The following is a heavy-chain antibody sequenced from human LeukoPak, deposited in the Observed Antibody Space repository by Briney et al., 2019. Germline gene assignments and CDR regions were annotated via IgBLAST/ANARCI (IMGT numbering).Heavy chain of an antibody. CDR3: ARVGYDILTGYHDY. D-gene: IGHD3-9*01. CDR1: GYSISSGYY. J-gene: IGHJ4*02. CDR2: IYHSGST. Sequence: SETLSLTCAVSGYSISSGYYWGWIRQPPGKGLEWIGSIYHSGSTYYNPSLKSRVTISVDSSKNQFSLKLSSVTAADTAVYYCARVGYDILTGYHDYWGQGTLVTVSS. V-gene: IGHV4-38-2*01.